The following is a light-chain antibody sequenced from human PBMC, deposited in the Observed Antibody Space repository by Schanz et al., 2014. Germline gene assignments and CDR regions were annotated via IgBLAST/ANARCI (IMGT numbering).Light chain of an antibody. CDR1: QSIGTY. CDR2: AAS. Sequence: DIPMTQSPSSLSASVGDRVTITCRASQSIGTYLNWYQHKPGNAPKLLIYAASSLQSGVPSRFSGSGSGTEFTLTISSLQPEDFASYYCEQSNRIPFTFGPGTKVDIK. V-gene: IGKV1-39*01. J-gene: IGKJ3*01. CDR3: EQSNRIPFT.